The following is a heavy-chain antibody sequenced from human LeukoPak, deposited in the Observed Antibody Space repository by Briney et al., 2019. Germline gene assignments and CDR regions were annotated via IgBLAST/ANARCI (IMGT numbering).Heavy chain of an antibody. Sequence: GESLKISCKGSGYSFTSSWTAWARQMPGKGLEWMGIIYPGDSDTRYSPSFQGQVAISADKSISTAYLHWSSLKASDTAMYYCARSCSGGSCFNCPGLDFWGQGTTVTVSS. V-gene: IGHV5-51*01. CDR2: IYPGDSDT. CDR3: ARSCSGGSCFNCPGLDF. CDR1: GYSFTSSW. D-gene: IGHD2-15*01. J-gene: IGHJ6*02.